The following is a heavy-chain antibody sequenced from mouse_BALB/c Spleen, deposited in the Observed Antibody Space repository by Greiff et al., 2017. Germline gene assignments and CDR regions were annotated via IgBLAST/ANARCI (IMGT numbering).Heavy chain of an antibody. V-gene: IGHV2-5-1*01. Sequence: VQLVESGPSLVQPSQSLSITCTVSGFSLTSHGVHSVRQSPGKGLEWLGVIWRGGNTDYNAAFMSRLSFTKDNSKSQVFFKMNSLQADDTAIYYGAIVNYYGSGPFDYWGQGTTLTVSS. J-gene: IGHJ2*01. CDR3: AIVNYYGSGPFDY. D-gene: IGHD1-1*01. CDR1: GFSLTSHG. CDR2: IWRGGNT.